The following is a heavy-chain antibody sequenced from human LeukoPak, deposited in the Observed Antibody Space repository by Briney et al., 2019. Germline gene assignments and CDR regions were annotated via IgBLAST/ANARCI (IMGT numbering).Heavy chain of an antibody. J-gene: IGHJ4*02. V-gene: IGHV3-43D*03. CDR1: GFTFDDYA. CDR2: ISWDGGRT. D-gene: IGHD3-22*01. CDR3: AKDIKKTGSSGYLDY. Sequence: GGSLRLSCAASGFTFDDYAMHWVRQAPGKGLEWVSLISWDGGRTYYADSVKGRFTISRDNSKNSLYLQMNSLRAEDTALYYCAKDIKKTGSSGYLDYWGQGTLVTVSS.